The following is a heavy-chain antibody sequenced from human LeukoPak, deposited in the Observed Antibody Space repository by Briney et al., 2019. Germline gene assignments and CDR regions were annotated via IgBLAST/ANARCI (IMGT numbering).Heavy chain of an antibody. V-gene: IGHV4-4*02. CDR2: VHLSWGT. Sequence: SGPTLVKPSGTLSLTCGVSGGSISSTNWWTWVRQPPGEGLEWIGEVHLSWGTNYNPSLESRVTMSVEMSENHISLKLTSVTAADTAVYYCAREGGPYRPLDYSGQGTLVTVSS. CDR1: GGSISSTNW. CDR3: AREGGPYRPLDY. J-gene: IGHJ4*02.